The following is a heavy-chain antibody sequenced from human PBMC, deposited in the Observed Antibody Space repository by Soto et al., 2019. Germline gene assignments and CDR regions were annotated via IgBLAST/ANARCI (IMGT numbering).Heavy chain of an antibody. J-gene: IGHJ4*02. D-gene: IGHD2-2*01. CDR3: AHGSCSSADCYPNPYLDY. CDR1: GFSLSTTAEG. Sequence: QITLKESGPTLVKPTQPLTLTCTFSGFSLSTTAEGVAWIRQPPGKALEWLALLYWDDDERYSPSLKSRLTITKDTSKNQVVLTMTNVDPVDTATYYCAHGSCSSADCYPNPYLDYWGQGILVTVSS. V-gene: IGHV2-5*02. CDR2: LYWDDDE.